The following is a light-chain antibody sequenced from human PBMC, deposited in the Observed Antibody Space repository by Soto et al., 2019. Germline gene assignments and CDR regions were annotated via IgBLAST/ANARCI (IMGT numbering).Light chain of an antibody. CDR2: AAG. CDR1: QYISSF. J-gene: IGKJ5*01. V-gene: IGKV1-39*01. CDR3: QQRSNWPIT. Sequence: IQMTQSPSSLSASVGDRVTIPCRASQYISSFLNCYQQKPGKAPKLLIYAAGSLQSGVPSRFRGSGSGTDFTLTISSLEPEDFAVYYCQQRSNWPITFGQGTRLEI.